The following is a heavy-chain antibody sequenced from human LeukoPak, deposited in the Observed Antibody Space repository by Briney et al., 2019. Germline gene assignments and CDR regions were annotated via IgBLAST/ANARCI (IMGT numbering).Heavy chain of an antibody. J-gene: IGHJ1*01. V-gene: IGHV3-49*03. Sequence: GGSLTLSCTASGFTFGNYSMSGFRQAPGKGLEGIGSGRSKGDGGTTEYAASVKGRFIISRDDFKSIAYLTMGSLKTEDTAVYSCASGGSQLEHWGQGTLVTVSS. D-gene: IGHD1-1*01. CDR1: GFTFGNYS. CDR2: GRSKGDGGTT. CDR3: ASGGSQLEH.